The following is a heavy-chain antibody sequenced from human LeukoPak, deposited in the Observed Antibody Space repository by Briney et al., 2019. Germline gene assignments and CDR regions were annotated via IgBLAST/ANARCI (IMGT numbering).Heavy chain of an antibody. CDR1: GYTFTSYD. V-gene: IGHV1-8*01. CDR3: ARGPEYSSSWFGRFNYYYYMDV. D-gene: IGHD6-13*01. Sequence: ASVKVSCKASGYTFTSYDINWVRQATGQELEWMGWMNPNSGNTGYAQKFQGRVTMTRNTSISTTYMELSSLRSEDTAVYYCARGPEYSSSWFGRFNYYYYMDVWGKGTTVTVSS. J-gene: IGHJ6*03. CDR2: MNPNSGNT.